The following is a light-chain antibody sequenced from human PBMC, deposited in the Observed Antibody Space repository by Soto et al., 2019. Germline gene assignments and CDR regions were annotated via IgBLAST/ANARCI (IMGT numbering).Light chain of an antibody. V-gene: IGKV3-15*01. Sequence: EIVITQAPATLSVSPGQRATLSGRASHSVSSNLAWYQQKRGEDTRLLIYGASTRATGIPARFSGSGSATAFTLTISSLQSEDFAVYYCQQYHNWPPLTFGGGTKV. CDR3: QQYHNWPPLT. CDR1: HSVSSN. J-gene: IGKJ4*01. CDR2: GAS.